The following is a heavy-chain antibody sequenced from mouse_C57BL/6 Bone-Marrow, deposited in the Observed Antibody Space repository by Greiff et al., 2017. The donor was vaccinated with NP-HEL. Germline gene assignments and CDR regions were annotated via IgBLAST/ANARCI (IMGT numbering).Heavy chain of an antibody. Sequence: EVKLVESGGDLVKPGGSLKLSCAASGFTFSSYGMSWVRQTPDKRLEWVATISSGVSYTYYPDSVKGRFTISRDNAKNTLYLQMSSLKSEDTAMYYCARHYYASFAYWGQGTLVTVSA. CDR2: ISSGVSYT. V-gene: IGHV5-6*01. CDR1: GFTFSSYG. CDR3: ARHYYASFAY. J-gene: IGHJ3*01. D-gene: IGHD1-1*01.